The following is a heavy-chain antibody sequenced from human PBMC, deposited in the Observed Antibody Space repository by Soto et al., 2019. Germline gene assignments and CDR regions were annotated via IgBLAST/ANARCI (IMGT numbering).Heavy chain of an antibody. Sequence: GGSLRLSCAASGFTFSSYGMHWVRQAPGKGLEWVAVISYDGSNKYYADSVKGRFTISRDNSKNTLYLQMNSLRAEDTAVCYCAKDLSGYNYGVWDYWGQGTLVTVSS. D-gene: IGHD5-12*01. CDR1: GFTFSSYG. CDR2: ISYDGSNK. CDR3: AKDLSGYNYGVWDY. J-gene: IGHJ4*02. V-gene: IGHV3-30*18.